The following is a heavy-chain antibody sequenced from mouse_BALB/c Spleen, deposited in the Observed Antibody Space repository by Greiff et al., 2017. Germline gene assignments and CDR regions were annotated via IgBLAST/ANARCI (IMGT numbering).Heavy chain of an antibody. CDR2: IYPGDGDT. J-gene: IGHJ4*01. Sequence: QVQLKESGAELVRPGSSVKISCKASGYAFSSYWMNWVKQRPGQGLEWIGQIYPGDGDTNYNGKFKGKATLTADKSSSTAYMQLSSLTSEDSAVYFCARRGDYGYAMDYWGQGTSVTVSS. V-gene: IGHV1-80*01. CDR3: ARRGDYGYAMDY. CDR1: GYAFSSYW. D-gene: IGHD2-4*01.